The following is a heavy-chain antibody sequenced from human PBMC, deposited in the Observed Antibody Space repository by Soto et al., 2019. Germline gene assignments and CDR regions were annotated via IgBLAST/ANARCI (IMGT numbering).Heavy chain of an antibody. J-gene: IGHJ4*01. V-gene: IGHV1-69*13. CDR3: ARGQNTWRLRLGELHYFDY. CDR2: IIPIFGTA. D-gene: IGHD3-16*01. Sequence: SVKVSCKPSGGTFSSYAISWVRQAPGQGLEWMGGIIPIFGTANYAQKFQGRVTITADESTSTAYMELISLRSEDTAVYYCARGQNTWRLRLGELHYFDYWGHGTLVTVSS. CDR1: GGTFSSYA.